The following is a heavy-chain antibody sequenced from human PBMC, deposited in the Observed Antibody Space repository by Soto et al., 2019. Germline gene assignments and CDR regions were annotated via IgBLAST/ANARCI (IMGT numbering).Heavy chain of an antibody. D-gene: IGHD3-10*01. Sequence: QLQLQESGSGLVKPSQTLSLTCAVSGGSITSGNSYSWSWIRQPPGKGLEWIGSISHTGSTSYNPSLKSRLTMSVDESKNQFSLRLSSVTAADMAVYYCARAVAPYFGTWFDPWGQGILVTVSS. V-gene: IGHV4-30-2*01. CDR2: ISHTGST. CDR3: ARAVAPYFGTWFDP. CDR1: GGSITSGNSYS. J-gene: IGHJ5*02.